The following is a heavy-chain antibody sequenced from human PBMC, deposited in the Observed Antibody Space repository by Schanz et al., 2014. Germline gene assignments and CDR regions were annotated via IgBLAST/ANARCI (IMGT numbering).Heavy chain of an antibody. CDR3: AKAKSGAHGAFDI. V-gene: IGHV1-69*04. Sequence: QVQLVQSGAEVKKPGASVKVSCKASGYTFTSHGISWVRQAPGQGLEWMGRIIPIHGIVNYAQRFQDRVRITADKSTSTAYMELSSLRSDDTAVYYCAKAKSGAHGAFDIWGQGTMVTVSS. CDR2: IIPIHGIV. J-gene: IGHJ3*02. CDR1: GYTFTSHG. D-gene: IGHD3-10*01.